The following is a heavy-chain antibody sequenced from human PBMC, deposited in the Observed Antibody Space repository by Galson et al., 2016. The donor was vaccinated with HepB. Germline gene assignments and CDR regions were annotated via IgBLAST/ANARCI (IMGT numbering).Heavy chain of an antibody. D-gene: IGHD4-23*01. Sequence: SLRLSCAASGFTFSTYSMNWVRQAPGKGQEWVSYISTSSTTIYYADSVKGRFTIPRDNAKNSLYLQMNSLRDEDTAVYYCVRVGREDYGGKTFGYYYWGQGALVTVSS. CDR2: ISTSSTTI. J-gene: IGHJ4*02. CDR1: GFTFSTYS. CDR3: VRVGREDYGGKTFGYYY. V-gene: IGHV3-48*02.